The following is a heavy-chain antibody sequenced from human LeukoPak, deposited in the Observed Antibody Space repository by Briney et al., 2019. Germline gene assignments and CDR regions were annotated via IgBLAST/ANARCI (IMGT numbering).Heavy chain of an antibody. J-gene: IGHJ4*02. CDR3: AREAGIGTYDFDY. Sequence: SETLSLTCTVSGGSISSGGSYWGWIRQPPGKGLEWIGSVSYSGSTSYNPSLKSRVTISGDTSKNQFSLRLISVTAADTAMYYCAREAGIGTYDFDYWGQGTRVTVSS. D-gene: IGHD3-16*01. CDR2: VSYSGST. CDR1: GGSISSGGSY. V-gene: IGHV4-39*01.